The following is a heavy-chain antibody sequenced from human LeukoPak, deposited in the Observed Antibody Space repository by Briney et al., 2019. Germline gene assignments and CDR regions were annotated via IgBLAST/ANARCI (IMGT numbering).Heavy chain of an antibody. CDR1: GGSISSYY. CDR2: IYYSGST. V-gene: IGHV4-59*08. J-gene: IGHJ3*02. Sequence: SETLSLTCTVSGGSISSYYWSWIRQPPGKGLEWIGLIYYSGSTSYNPSPKSRVSISVDTSKNQFSLKLSSVTAADTAVYYCARPPGWLDFGVTSYAFDIWGQGTMVTVSS. D-gene: IGHD3-3*01. CDR3: ARPPGWLDFGVTSYAFDI.